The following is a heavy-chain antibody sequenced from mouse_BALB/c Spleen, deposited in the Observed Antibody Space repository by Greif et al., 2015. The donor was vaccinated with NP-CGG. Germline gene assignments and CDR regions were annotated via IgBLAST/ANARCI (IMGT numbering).Heavy chain of an antibody. J-gene: IGHJ2*01. CDR1: GYTFTSYW. Sequence: QVQLQQSGAELVKPGASVKLSCKASGYTFTSYWMHWVKQRPGQGLEWIGEINPSNGRTNYNEKFKSKATLTVDKSSSTAYMQLSSLTSEDSAVYYCARGSWFDYWGQGPTLTVSS. CDR2: INPSNGRT. V-gene: IGHV1S81*02. CDR3: ARGSWFDY.